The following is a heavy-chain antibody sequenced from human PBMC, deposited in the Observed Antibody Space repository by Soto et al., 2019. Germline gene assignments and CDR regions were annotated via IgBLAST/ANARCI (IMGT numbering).Heavy chain of an antibody. V-gene: IGHV3-33*01. J-gene: IGHJ5*02. Sequence: GGSLRLSCAASGFTFSSYGMHWVRQAPGKGLEWVAVIWYDGSNKYYADSVKGRFTISRDNSKNTLYLQMNSLRAEDTAVYYCARAEYCSGGSCYPTAWFDPWGQGTLVTVSS. CDR1: GFTFSSYG. CDR2: IWYDGSNK. D-gene: IGHD2-15*01. CDR3: ARAEYCSGGSCYPTAWFDP.